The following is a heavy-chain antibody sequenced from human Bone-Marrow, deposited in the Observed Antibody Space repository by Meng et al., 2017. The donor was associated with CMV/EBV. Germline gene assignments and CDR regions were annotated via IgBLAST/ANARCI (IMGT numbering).Heavy chain of an antibody. CDR1: GFTFTSSA. D-gene: IGHD3-3*01. CDR3: AAGLSSGYYNPV. J-gene: IGHJ4*02. Sequence: SVKVSCKASGFTFTSSAVQWVRQAGGQRLEWIGWIVVGSGNTNYAQKFQERVTITRDMSTSTAYMELSSLRSEDTAVYYCAAGLSSGYYNPVWGQGTLVTVSS. CDR2: IVVGSGNT. V-gene: IGHV1-58*01.